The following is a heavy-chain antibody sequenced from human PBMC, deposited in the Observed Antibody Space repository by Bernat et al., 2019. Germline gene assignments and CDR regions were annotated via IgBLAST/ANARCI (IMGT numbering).Heavy chain of an antibody. D-gene: IGHD2-15*01. V-gene: IGHV3-49*03. Sequence: EVQLVESGGGLVQPGRSLRLSCTASGFTVGDYAMSWFRQAPGKGLEWVGFIRSKAYGGTTEYAASVKGRFTISRDDSKSIAYMQMNSLKPEDTAVYYCEGAAKERDYWGQGTLVTVSS. CDR1: GFTVGDYA. J-gene: IGHJ4*02. CDR2: IRSKAYGGTT. CDR3: EGAAKERDY.